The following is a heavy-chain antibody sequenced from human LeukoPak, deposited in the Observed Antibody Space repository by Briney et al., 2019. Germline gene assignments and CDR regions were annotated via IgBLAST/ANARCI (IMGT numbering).Heavy chain of an antibody. CDR2: IIPIFGTA. J-gene: IGHJ4*02. CDR1: GGTFRNYA. D-gene: IGHD3-22*01. CDR3: AREDYYDNSGSLDY. V-gene: IGHV1-69*06. Sequence: EASVKVSCKASGGTFRNYAINWVRQAPGQGLEWMGGIIPIFGTANYAQKFQGRVTITADKSTSTAYMDLSSLRSEDTAVYYCAREDYYDNSGSLDYWGQGTLVIVSS.